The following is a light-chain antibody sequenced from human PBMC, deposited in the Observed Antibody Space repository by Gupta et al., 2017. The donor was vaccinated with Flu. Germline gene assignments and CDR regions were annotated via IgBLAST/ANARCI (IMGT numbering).Light chain of an antibody. CDR3: SSYSGSNNPLYV. CDR1: SSDVGGYNY. J-gene: IGLJ1*01. CDR2: EVS. V-gene: IGLV2-8*01. Sequence: QSALTQPPSASGSPGQSVTISCAGTSSDVGGYNYVSWYQHHPGKAPKLMIYEVSKRPSGGPDRFSGSKSGNTASLTVSGLQAEEEADYYCSSYSGSNNPLYVFGTGTKVTVL.